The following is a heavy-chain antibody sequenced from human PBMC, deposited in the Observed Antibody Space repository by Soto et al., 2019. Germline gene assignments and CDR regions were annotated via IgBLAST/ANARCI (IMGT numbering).Heavy chain of an antibody. J-gene: IGHJ1*01. V-gene: IGHV3-30*03. Sequence: QVEMVESGGGVVQPGTSLRLSCVDSGSKFKTYGMHWVRQAPGKGLEWVAVISYDGSNKYYTDSVKGRFTISRDNSKNTLYLQMSSLREDDTAVYYCAIDLGDWGHGTLVTVTS. CDR3: AIDLGD. CDR1: GSKFKTYG. CDR2: ISYDGSNK.